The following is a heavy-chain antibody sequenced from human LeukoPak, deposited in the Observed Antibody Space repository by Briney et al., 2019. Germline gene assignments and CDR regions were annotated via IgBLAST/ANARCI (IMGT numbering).Heavy chain of an antibody. V-gene: IGHV1-3*01. CDR3: ARDRPGRHCSSTRCSTASPFDP. CDR1: GYTFTSYA. Sequence: ASVKVSCKASGYTFTSYAMHWVRQAPGQRLEWMGWINAGNGNTKYSQKFQGRVTITADESTSTAYLELSSLRSEDTAVYYCARDRPGRHCSSTRCSTASPFDPWGQGTLVTVSS. D-gene: IGHD2-2*02. CDR2: INAGNGNT. J-gene: IGHJ5*02.